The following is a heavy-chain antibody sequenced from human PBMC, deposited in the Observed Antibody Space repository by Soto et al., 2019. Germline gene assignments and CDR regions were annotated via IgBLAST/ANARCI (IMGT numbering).Heavy chain of an antibody. J-gene: IGHJ6*02. V-gene: IGHV2-26*01. CDR2: IFSANER. Sequence: SGPTLVNPTETLTLTCTVSGFSLTTGKMGVSWTRQPPGKALEWLAHIFSANERSYSTSLQGRLTISKDTSGSQVVLSMTNVDPVDTATYYCARMKVDSYQFYYAMDVWGQGTTVTVSS. CDR1: GFSLTTGKMG. CDR3: ARMKVDSYQFYYAMDV. D-gene: IGHD3-9*01.